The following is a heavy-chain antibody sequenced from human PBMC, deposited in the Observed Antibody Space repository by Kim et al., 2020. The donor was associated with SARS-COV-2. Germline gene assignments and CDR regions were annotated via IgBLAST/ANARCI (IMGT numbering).Heavy chain of an antibody. CDR3: ARGRIVGATHDY. CDR1: GGSFSGYY. Sequence: SETLSLTCAVYGGSFSGYYWSWIRQPPGKGLEWIGEINHSGSTNYNPSLKSRVTISVDTSKNQFSLKLSSVTAADTAVYYCARGRIVGATHDYWGQGTLVTVSS. D-gene: IGHD1-26*01. V-gene: IGHV4-34*01. CDR2: INHSGST. J-gene: IGHJ4*02.